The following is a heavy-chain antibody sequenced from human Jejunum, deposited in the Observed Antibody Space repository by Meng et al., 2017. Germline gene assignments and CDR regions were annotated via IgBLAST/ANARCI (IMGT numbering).Heavy chain of an antibody. CDR3: ARDWGDVRGGFDF. Sequence: GQLQPSGPGLVKPSPTLSLSCAIPGDSVSSNSAAWNWIRQSPSRGLEWLGRTYYRSKYYNDYALSVKSRITINPDTSKNQFSLQLNSVTPEDTAIYYCARDWGDVRGGFDFWGQGTLVTVSS. CDR1: GDSVSSNSAA. J-gene: IGHJ4*02. D-gene: IGHD3-10*02. CDR2: TYYRSKYYN. V-gene: IGHV6-1*01.